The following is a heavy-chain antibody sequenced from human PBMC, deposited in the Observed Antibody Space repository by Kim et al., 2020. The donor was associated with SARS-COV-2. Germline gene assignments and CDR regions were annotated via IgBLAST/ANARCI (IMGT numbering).Heavy chain of an antibody. CDR1: GFTFDDYT. D-gene: IGHD6-19*01. J-gene: IGHJ4*02. CDR2: ISWDGGST. Sequence: GGSLRLSCAASGFTFDDYTMHWVSQAPGKGLEWVSLISWDGGSTYYADSVKGRFTISRDNSKNSLYLQMNSLRTEDTALYYCAKDCNRVGKDSSGWQNHFDYWGQGTLVTVSS. CDR3: AKDCNRVGKDSSGWQNHFDY. V-gene: IGHV3-43*01.